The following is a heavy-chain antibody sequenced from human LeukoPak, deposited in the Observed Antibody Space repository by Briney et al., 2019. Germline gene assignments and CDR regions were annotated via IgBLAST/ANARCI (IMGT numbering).Heavy chain of an antibody. CDR2: IKGKSAGGTT. D-gene: IGHD2-15*01. CDR3: TWLYSDAFNI. V-gene: IGHV3-15*01. Sequence: GGSLRFSCAVSGVPFNNAWMSWVRQAPGKGLEWVGRIKGKSAGGTTDYAAPVKGRFTILKDDSENTLYLQMNSLTTEDTAVYYCTWLYSDAFNIWGQGTMVTVSS. CDR1: GVPFNNAW. J-gene: IGHJ3*02.